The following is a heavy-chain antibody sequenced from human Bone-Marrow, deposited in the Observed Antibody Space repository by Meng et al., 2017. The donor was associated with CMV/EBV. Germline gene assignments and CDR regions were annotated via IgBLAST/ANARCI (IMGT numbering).Heavy chain of an antibody. CDR3: ARLLAENYDFWSGRPPTNYYGMDV. V-gene: IGHV3-74*01. Sequence: GESLKISCAASGFTFSSYWMHWVRQAPGKGLVWVSRINSDGSSTSYADSVKGRFTVSRDNSKNTLYLQMNSLRAEDTAVYYCARLLAENYDFWSGRPPTNYYGMDVWGQGTTVTVSS. J-gene: IGHJ6*02. CDR2: INSDGSST. CDR1: GFTFSSYW. D-gene: IGHD3-3*01.